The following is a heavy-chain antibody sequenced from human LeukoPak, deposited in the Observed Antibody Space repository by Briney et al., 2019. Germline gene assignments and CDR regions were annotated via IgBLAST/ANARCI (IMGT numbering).Heavy chain of an antibody. V-gene: IGHV3-30*02. CDR1: GFTFKNYA. D-gene: IGHD3/OR15-3a*01. Sequence: GGSLRLSCAASGFTFKNYAMYWVRQAPGKGLEWVAFTTFDEGDRYYADSVRGRFTISRDNSENTLYLQMNSLRAEDTAVYYCAKDRANAWTSDYWGQGTLVTVSS. CDR3: AKDRANAWTSDY. CDR2: TTFDEGDR. J-gene: IGHJ4*02.